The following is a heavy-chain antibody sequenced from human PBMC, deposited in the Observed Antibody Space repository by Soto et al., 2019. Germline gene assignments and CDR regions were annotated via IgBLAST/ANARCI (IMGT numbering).Heavy chain of an antibody. D-gene: IGHD3-3*01. Sequence: PSETLSLTCNVSGGSTNNVYHNWIRQPPGKGLEWIGYIFSRGNTKYNPSLQDRVTISVDMSRKLFSLKLTSLTAADTAVYYCATMAQRLVLRPEYWGHGTLVTVSS. CDR1: GGSTNNVY. V-gene: IGHV4-59*12. CDR3: ATMAQRLVLRPEY. J-gene: IGHJ4*01. CDR2: IFSRGNT.